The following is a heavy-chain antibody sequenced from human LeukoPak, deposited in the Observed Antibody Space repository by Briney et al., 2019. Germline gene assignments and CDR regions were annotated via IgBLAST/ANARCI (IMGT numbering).Heavy chain of an antibody. V-gene: IGHV3-74*01. CDR1: GFNFSSYW. D-gene: IGHD5-12*01. Sequence: QTGGSLRLSCAASGFNFSSYWMHWVRQAPGNGLVWISRINYDGTTTSYADSVKGRFTISRDNAKNTLYLQRKSLRARDTAAVYCGRGRPRGYSGYVIDCWGQGTPITVSS. CDR3: GRGRPRGYSGYVIDC. J-gene: IGHJ4*02. CDR2: INYDGTTT.